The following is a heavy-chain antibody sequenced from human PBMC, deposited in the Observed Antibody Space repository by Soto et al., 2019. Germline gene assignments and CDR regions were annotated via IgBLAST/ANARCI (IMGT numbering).Heavy chain of an antibody. J-gene: IGHJ6*02. CDR3: ARSFHQRPSSPSGRVGMDV. CDR2: ISYDGSNK. V-gene: IGHV3-30-3*01. CDR1: GFTFSSYA. Sequence: PGGSLRLSCAASGFTFSSYAMHWVRQAPGKGLEWVAVISYDGSNKYYADSVKGRFTISRDNSNNTLYLQMNSLRAEDTAVYYCARSFHQRPSSPSGRVGMDVWGQGTTVTVSS. D-gene: IGHD6-6*01.